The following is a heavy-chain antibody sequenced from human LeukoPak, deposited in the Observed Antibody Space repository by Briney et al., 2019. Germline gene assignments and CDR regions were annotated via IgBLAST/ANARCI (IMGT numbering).Heavy chain of an antibody. Sequence: SVKVSCKASGGTFSSYAISWVRQAPGQGLEWMGRIIPILGIANYAQKFQGRVTITADKSTSTAYMELSSLRSEDTAVYYCASMALGGYNSNPIDYWGQGTLVTVSS. D-gene: IGHD5-24*01. CDR3: ASMALGGYNSNPIDY. J-gene: IGHJ4*02. CDR1: GGTFSSYA. CDR2: IIPILGIA. V-gene: IGHV1-69*04.